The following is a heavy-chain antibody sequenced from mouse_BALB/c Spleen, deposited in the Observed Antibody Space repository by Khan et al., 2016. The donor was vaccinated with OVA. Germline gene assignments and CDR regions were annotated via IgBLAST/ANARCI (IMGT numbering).Heavy chain of an antibody. CDR3: ARDGSRYNYAMDY. Sequence: VQLKESGPGLVKPSQSLSLTCTVTGYSITSDYAWNWIRQFPGNKLEWMGYISYSGSTNYNPALKSRISITRDTSKNQFFLQLNSVTTEDTATYYCARDGSRYNYAMDYWGQGTSVPVSS. V-gene: IGHV3-2*02. D-gene: IGHD2-3*01. J-gene: IGHJ4*01. CDR1: GYSITSDYA. CDR2: ISYSGST.